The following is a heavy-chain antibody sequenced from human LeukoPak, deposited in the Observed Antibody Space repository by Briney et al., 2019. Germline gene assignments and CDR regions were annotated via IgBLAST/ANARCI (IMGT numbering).Heavy chain of an antibody. J-gene: IGHJ4*02. D-gene: IGHD2-8*01. V-gene: IGHV3-53*01. Sequence: GGSLGLSCAASGFTVSSNYMSWVRQAPGKGLEWVSVIYSGGSTYYADSVKGRFTISRDNSKNTLYLQMNSLRAEDTAVYYCARHTNIFPFDYWGQGTLVTVSS. CDR2: IYSGGST. CDR1: GFTVSSNY. CDR3: ARHTNIFPFDY.